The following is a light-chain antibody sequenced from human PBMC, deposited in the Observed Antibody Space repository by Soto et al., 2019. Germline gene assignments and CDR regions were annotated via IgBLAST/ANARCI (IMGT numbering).Light chain of an antibody. V-gene: IGLV2-14*02. CDR1: SSDVGSYNL. CDR2: EVS. Sequence: QSALTQPASVSGSPGQSITISCTGTSSDVGSYNLVSWYQQYPGKAPKLMIYEVSYRPSGVSNRFSGSKSGNTASLTISGLQAEDEADYYCSSFTTSSTRVFGTGTKVNVL. J-gene: IGLJ1*01. CDR3: SSFTTSSTRV.